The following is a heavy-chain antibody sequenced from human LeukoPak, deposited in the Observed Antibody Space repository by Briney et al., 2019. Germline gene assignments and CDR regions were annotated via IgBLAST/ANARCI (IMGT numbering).Heavy chain of an antibody. V-gene: IGHV6-1*01. D-gene: IGHD6-13*01. CDR2: TYYKSKWYN. Sequence: SQTLSLTCAISGDSVSSNSGAWNWIRHAPSRGLEWLGRTYYKSKWYNDYAVSVKSRITINPDTSKNQFSLQLNSVTPEDTAVYFCAKGFAATGIRYWGQGTLVTVSS. J-gene: IGHJ4*02. CDR1: GDSVSSNSGA. CDR3: AKGFAATGIRY.